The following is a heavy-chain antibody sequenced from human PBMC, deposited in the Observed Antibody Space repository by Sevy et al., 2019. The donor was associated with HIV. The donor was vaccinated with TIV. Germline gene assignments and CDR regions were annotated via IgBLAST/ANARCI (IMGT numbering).Heavy chain of an antibody. CDR3: AKEHCSSTSCYYLYYYGMDV. Sequence: GGSLRLSCAASGFTLDDYAMHWVRQAPGKGLEWVSGISWNSGSIGYADSAKGRFTISRDNAKNSLYLQMDSLRAEDTALYYCAKEHCSSTSCYYLYYYGMDVWGQGTTVTVSS. CDR1: GFTLDDYA. J-gene: IGHJ6*02. D-gene: IGHD2-2*01. V-gene: IGHV3-9*01. CDR2: ISWNSGSI.